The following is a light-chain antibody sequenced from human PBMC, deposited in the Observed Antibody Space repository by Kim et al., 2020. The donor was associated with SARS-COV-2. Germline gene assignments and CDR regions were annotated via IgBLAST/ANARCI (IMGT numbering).Light chain of an antibody. J-gene: IGLJ2*01. CDR1: PYKVQIKY. V-gene: IGLV1-47*01. CDR2: QNE. CDR3: ATWDDTLNGPV. Sequence: GERVSIACSGSPYKVQIKYVHWYHHYPGTAPKLLIYQNERRTSGVPDRLSASKSGTSASLAISGLRSEDEADYYCATWDDTLNGPVFGGGTKLTVL.